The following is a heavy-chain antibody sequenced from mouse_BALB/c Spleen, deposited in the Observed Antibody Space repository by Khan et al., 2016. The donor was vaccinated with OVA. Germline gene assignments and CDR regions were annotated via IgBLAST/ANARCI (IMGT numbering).Heavy chain of an antibody. J-gene: IGHJ3*01. D-gene: IGHD4-1*01. V-gene: IGHV5-6*01. CDR1: GFTFSSYS. CDR3: AGHLTGSFAY. CDR2: ISSGGDYT. Sequence: EVQLVESGGDLVKPGGSLKLSCAASGFTFSSYSMSWVRQTPDKRLEWVASISSGGDYTYYPDSVKGRFTISRDNAKNTLYLQMSDLKSEDTAMYYGAGHLTGSFAYWGQGTLVTVSA.